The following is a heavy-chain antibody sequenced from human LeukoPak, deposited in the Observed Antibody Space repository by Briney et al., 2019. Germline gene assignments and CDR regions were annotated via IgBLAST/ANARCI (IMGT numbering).Heavy chain of an antibody. J-gene: IGHJ4*02. CDR1: GFTFSSFE. CDR3: ARVGAGIFDY. D-gene: IGHD3-16*01. V-gene: IGHV3-48*03. Sequence: PGGSLRLSCTTSGFTFSSFEMNWVRQAPGKGLEWVSYISASGSTKYYADSVKGRFTISRDNTKNSLYLQMNSLRAEDTAVYYCARVGAGIFDYWGQGTLVTVSS. CDR2: ISASGSTK.